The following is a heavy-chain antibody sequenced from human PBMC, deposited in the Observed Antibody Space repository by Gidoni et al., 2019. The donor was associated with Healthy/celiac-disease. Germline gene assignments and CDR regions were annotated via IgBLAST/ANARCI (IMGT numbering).Heavy chain of an antibody. J-gene: IGHJ4*02. V-gene: IGHV3-33*01. CDR2: IWYDGSNK. D-gene: IGHD6-19*01. CDR1: GFTFSSYG. CDR3: ARADSSGWYSIDY. Sequence: QVQLVESGGGVVQTGRSLRLSCAASGFTFSSYGMHWVRQAPGKGLEWVAVIWYDGSNKYYADSVKGRFTISRDNSKNTLYLQMNSLRAEDTAVYYCARADSSGWYSIDYWGQGTLVTVSS.